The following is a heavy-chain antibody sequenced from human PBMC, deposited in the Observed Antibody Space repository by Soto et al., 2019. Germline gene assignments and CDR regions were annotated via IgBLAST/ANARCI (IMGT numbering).Heavy chain of an antibody. V-gene: IGHV3-13*01. CDR1: GFTFSSYD. CDR3: ARGRRIKDV. J-gene: IGHJ6*02. D-gene: IGHD2-15*01. Sequence: GGSLRLSCAASGFTFSSYDMHWVRQATGKGLEWVSGIGTAGDTHYPGSVKGRFTISRENAKNSLYLQMDSLRAEDTAVYYCARGRRIKDVWGQGTTVTVSS. CDR2: IGTAGDT.